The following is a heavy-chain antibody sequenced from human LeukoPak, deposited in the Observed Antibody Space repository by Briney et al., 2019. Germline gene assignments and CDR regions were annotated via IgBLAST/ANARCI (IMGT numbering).Heavy chain of an antibody. CDR1: GFTFSSYA. Sequence: GGSLRLSCAASGFTFSSYAMSWVRQAPGKGLEWVSAISGSGGSTYYADSVKGRFTISRDNSKNTLYLQMNSLRAEDTAVYYCAKDRDHWNDWGLVGYWGQGTLVTVSS. D-gene: IGHD1-1*01. CDR2: ISGSGGST. CDR3: AKDRDHWNDWGLVGY. V-gene: IGHV3-23*01. J-gene: IGHJ4*02.